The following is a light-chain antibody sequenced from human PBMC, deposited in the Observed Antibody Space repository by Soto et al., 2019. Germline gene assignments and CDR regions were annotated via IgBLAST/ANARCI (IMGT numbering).Light chain of an antibody. CDR2: DAS. V-gene: IGKV1-5*01. CDR1: QSMSSW. J-gene: IGKJ1*01. Sequence: DIQMTQSPSTLSASVGDRVTITCRASQSMSSWLAWYQQKPGKAPNLLIYDASNLESGVPSRFSGSGSGTEFTLTIRSLQPDDFATYYCQQYNSYPWTFGQGTKV. CDR3: QQYNSYPWT.